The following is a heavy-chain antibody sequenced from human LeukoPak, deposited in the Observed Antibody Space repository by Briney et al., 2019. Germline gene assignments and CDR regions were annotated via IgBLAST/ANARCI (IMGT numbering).Heavy chain of an antibody. CDR3: AKGLTRRYLDY. V-gene: IGHV3-33*06. Sequence: PGRSLRLSCAASGFTFSSYGMHWDRQAPGKGLEWVAVIWYDGSNKYYRDSIKGRFTISRDNSKNTLYLQMNSLRAEDTAVYYCAKGLTRRYLDYWGQGTLVTVSS. J-gene: IGHJ4*02. CDR2: IWYDGSNK. CDR1: GFTFSSYG. D-gene: IGHD3-9*01.